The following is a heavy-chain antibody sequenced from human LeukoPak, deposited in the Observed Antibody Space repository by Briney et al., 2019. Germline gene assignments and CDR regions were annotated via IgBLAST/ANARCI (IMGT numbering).Heavy chain of an antibody. CDR3: ARVRWVGYTSTYFDY. D-gene: IGHD2-8*02. CDR2: IYYSGST. Sequence: ASETLSLTCTVSGGSISSYYWSWIRQPPGKGLEWIGYIYYSGSTNYNPSLKSRVTISVDTSKNQFSLKLSSVTAADTAVYYCARVRWVGYTSTYFDYWGQGTLVTVSS. J-gene: IGHJ4*02. V-gene: IGHV4-59*01. CDR1: GGSISSYY.